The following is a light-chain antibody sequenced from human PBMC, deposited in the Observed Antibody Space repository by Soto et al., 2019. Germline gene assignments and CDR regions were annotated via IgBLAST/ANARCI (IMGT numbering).Light chain of an antibody. V-gene: IGKV1-39*01. CDR3: QQSYSTPIS. CDR1: QSISSY. CDR2: AAS. J-gene: IGKJ5*01. Sequence: QMIQSPTEMEENGGSIAIISRRASQSISSYLNWYQQKPGKAPKLLIYAASSLQSGVPSRFSGSGSGTDFTLTISSLQPEDFATYYCQQSYSTPISFGQGTRLEIK.